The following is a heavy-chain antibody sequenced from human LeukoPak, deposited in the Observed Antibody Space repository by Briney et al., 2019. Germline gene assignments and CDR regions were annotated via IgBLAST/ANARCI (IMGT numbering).Heavy chain of an antibody. CDR3: ARSITIFGVVKYYYYGMDV. D-gene: IGHD3-3*01. CDR2: IYYSGGT. CDR1: GGSISSYY. J-gene: IGHJ6*02. V-gene: IGHV4-59*08. Sequence: SETLSLTCTVSGGSISSYYWSWIRQPPGKGLEWIGYIYYSGGTNYNPSLKSRVTISVDTSKNQFSLKLSSVTAADTAVYYCARSITIFGVVKYYYYGMDVWGQGTTVTVSS.